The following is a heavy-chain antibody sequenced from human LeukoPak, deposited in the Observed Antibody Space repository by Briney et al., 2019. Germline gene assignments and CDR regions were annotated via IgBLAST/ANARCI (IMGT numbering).Heavy chain of an antibody. D-gene: IGHD3-10*01. CDR3: AWITMVRGRAYYYYGMDV. Sequence: SETLSLTCTVSGGSISSYYWSWIRQPPGKGLEWIGYIYYSGSTNYNPSLKSRVTISVDTSKNQFSLKLSSVTAADTAVYYCAWITMVRGRAYYYYGMDVWGQGTTVTVSS. J-gene: IGHJ6*02. CDR1: GGSISSYY. V-gene: IGHV4-59*01. CDR2: IYYSGST.